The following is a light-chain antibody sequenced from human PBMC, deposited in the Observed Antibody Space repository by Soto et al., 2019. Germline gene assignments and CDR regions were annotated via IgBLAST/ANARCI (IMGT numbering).Light chain of an antibody. CDR2: AAS. Sequence: DIQMTQSPSTLTASVVDRVTITCLACQSISSWLAWYQQKPGKAPKLLIYAASSLQSGVPSRFSGSGSGTDFTLTISSLQPEDFATYYCQQSYSTPPWTFGQGTKVDIK. J-gene: IGKJ1*01. CDR1: QSISSW. V-gene: IGKV1-39*01. CDR3: QQSYSTPPWT.